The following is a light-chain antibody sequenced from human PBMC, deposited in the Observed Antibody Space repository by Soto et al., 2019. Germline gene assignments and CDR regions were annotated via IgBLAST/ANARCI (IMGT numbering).Light chain of an antibody. V-gene: IGLV1-40*01. CDR1: GSNIGAGYD. CDR2: GDS. CDR3: QSYDSTLDARYV. J-gene: IGLJ1*01. Sequence: QSVLTQPPSVSGAPGQRVTISCTGSGSNIGAGYDVHWYQHRPGTAPKLLVFGDSHRPSGVPDRFSGSKSVTSASLAITGLQAADEGDYYCQSYDSTLDARYVFGTGTKLTVL.